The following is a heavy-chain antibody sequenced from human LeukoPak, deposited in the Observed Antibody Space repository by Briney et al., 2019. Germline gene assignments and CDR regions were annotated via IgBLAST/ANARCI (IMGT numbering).Heavy chain of an antibody. CDR2: IYTSGST. J-gene: IGHJ5*02. CDR3: ARIVVPAATVLGCWFDP. CDR1: GVSISSYY. Sequence: SETLSLTCTVSGVSISSYYWSWIRQPAGKGLEWIGRIYTSGSTNYNPSLKSRVTMSVDTSKNQFSLKLRSVTAADTAVHYCARIVVPAATVLGCWFDPWGQGTLVTVSS. V-gene: IGHV4-4*07. D-gene: IGHD2-2*01.